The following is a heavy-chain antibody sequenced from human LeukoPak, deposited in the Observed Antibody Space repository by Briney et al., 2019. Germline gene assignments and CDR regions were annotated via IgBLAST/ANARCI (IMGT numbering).Heavy chain of an antibody. CDR2: ISAYNGNT. V-gene: IGHV1-18*01. CDR1: GYTFTSYG. J-gene: IGHJ4*02. D-gene: IGHD3/OR15-3a*01. Sequence: ASVKVSCKASGYTFTSYGISWVRQAPGQGLEWMGWISAYNGNTNYAQKLQGRVTMTTDTSTSTAYMELRSLRSDDTAVYYCARGDFASAATDFWTPPGYWGQGTLVTVSS. CDR3: ARGDFASAATDFWTPPGY.